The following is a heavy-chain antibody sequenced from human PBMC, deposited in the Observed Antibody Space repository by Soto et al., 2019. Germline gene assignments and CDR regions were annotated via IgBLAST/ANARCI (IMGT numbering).Heavy chain of an antibody. D-gene: IGHD3-22*01. J-gene: IGHJ3*02. Sequence: ASVKVSCKASGYTFTKYSIHWVLQAPVQMVGWMGWINAGNGNTQYSQNFQVRVTITRDTSATTAYMELSSLRSEDTAVYYCARVRMGDYYDSSGYYRNDAFDIWGQGTMVTVSS. CDR2: INAGNGNT. CDR3: ARVRMGDYYDSSGYYRNDAFDI. CDR1: GYTFTKYS. V-gene: IGHV1-3*01.